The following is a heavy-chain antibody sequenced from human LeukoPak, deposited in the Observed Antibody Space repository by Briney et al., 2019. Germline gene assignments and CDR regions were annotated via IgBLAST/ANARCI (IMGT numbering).Heavy chain of an antibody. CDR3: AKCRCSGGSCYALWSPEVLDY. Sequence: GGSLRLSCAASGFTFSSYAMSWVRQAPGKGLEWVSAISGSGGSTYYADSMKGRFTISRDNSKNTLYLQMNSLRAEDTAVYYCAKCRCSGGSCYALWSPEVLDYWGQGTLVTVSS. J-gene: IGHJ4*02. CDR2: ISGSGGST. D-gene: IGHD2-15*01. CDR1: GFTFSSYA. V-gene: IGHV3-23*01.